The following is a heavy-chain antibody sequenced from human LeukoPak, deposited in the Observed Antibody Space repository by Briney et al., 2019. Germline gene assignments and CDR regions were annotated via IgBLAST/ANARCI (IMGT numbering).Heavy chain of an antibody. D-gene: IGHD3-3*01. CDR1: GGSISSYY. V-gene: IGHV4-59*08. CDR2: IFYNGAT. J-gene: IGHJ6*03. Sequence: SETLSLTCTVSGGSISSYYWSWIRQPPGKGLEWIGYIFYNGATNYNPSLRSRVTISVETSKNQFSLKVRSMTAADTAVYYCASSHDFWSGWDYYMDVWGKGTTVTVSS. CDR3: ASSHDFWSGWDYYMDV.